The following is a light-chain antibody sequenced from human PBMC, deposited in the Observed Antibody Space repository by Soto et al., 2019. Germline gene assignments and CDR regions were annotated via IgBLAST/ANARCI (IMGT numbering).Light chain of an antibody. V-gene: IGKV1-27*01. CDR2: AAS. Sequence: DIQMTQSPSSLAASVGDRVTITCRASQGISNYLAWYQQKPGKVPKLLIYAASTLHSGVPSRFSGSGSGTDFTLTIGSLQPEDVATYYCQKYNRAPQTFGQGTKVEIK. CDR3: QKYNRAPQT. CDR1: QGISNY. J-gene: IGKJ1*01.